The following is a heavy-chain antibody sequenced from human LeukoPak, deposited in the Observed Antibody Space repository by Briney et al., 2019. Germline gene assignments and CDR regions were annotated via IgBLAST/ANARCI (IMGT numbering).Heavy chain of an antibody. Sequence: PSETLSLTCTVSGGSISSYYWSWIRQPAGKGLEWIGRIYTSGSTNYNPSLKSRVTMSVDTSKNQFSLKLSSVAAADTAVYYCARDHRVGYRLGWFDPWGQGTLVTISS. CDR2: IYTSGST. D-gene: IGHD5-12*01. CDR1: GGSISSYY. V-gene: IGHV4-4*07. J-gene: IGHJ5*02. CDR3: ARDHRVGYRLGWFDP.